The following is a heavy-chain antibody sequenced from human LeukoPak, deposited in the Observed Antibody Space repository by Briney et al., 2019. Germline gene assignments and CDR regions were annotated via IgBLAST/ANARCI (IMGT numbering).Heavy chain of an antibody. CDR1: GGSISSGGYY. Sequence: SETLSLTCTVSGGSISSGGYYWSWIRQHPGKGLEWIGYIYYSGSTYYNPSLKSRVTISVDTSKNQFSLKLSSVTAADTAVYYCAREGRSYDILTRYYFDYWGQGTLVTVSS. CDR2: IYYSGST. V-gene: IGHV4-31*03. CDR3: AREGRSYDILTRYYFDY. J-gene: IGHJ4*02. D-gene: IGHD3-9*01.